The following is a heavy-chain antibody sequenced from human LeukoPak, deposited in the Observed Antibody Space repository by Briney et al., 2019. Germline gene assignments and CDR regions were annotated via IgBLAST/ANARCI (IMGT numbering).Heavy chain of an antibody. V-gene: IGHV1-46*01. Sequence: ASVKVSCKASGYTFTSYYIHWVRQAPGQGLEWMGVINHSDGSTSYAQKFQGRVTMTRDTSTSTVYMELSSLRSEDTAVYYCAKGPLRSTSYWGQGTLVTVSS. CDR1: GYTFTSYY. CDR2: INHSDGST. D-gene: IGHD3-3*01. J-gene: IGHJ4*02. CDR3: AKGPLRSTSY.